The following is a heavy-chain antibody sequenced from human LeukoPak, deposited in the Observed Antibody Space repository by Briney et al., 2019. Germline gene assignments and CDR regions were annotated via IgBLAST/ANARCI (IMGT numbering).Heavy chain of an antibody. CDR3: ARERDGYCGGDCYYYYGMDV. J-gene: IGHJ6*02. Sequence: GGSLRLSCTASGFAVSSNYITWVRQAPGKGLEWVSVIHSGGNTYYAHSVKDRFTISRDNSKNTVYLQMNRLRAEDTALYYCARERDGYCGGDCYYYYGMDVWGQGTTVTVSS. D-gene: IGHD2-21*02. V-gene: IGHV3-66*01. CDR2: IHSGGNT. CDR1: GFAVSSNY.